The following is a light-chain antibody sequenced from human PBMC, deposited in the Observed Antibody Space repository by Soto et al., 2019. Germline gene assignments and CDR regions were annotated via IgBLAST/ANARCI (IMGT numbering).Light chain of an antibody. V-gene: IGKV3-15*01. CDR2: SES. CDR1: ERISTN. CDR3: KQYGNWITWT. Sequence: EIVMTQSPVTLSVSPGESATIFCRASERISTNLAWYQQRPGQAPRLLIYSESTRATGVPARFIGSGSATAVTLTISSLQPEDLAPYYCKQYGNWITWTLVQGTRVKIK. J-gene: IGKJ1*01.